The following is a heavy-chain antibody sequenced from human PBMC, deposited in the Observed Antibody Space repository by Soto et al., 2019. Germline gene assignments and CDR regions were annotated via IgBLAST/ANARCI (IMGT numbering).Heavy chain of an antibody. J-gene: IGHJ5*02. CDR1: GDNVSSNTAA. Sequence: PSQTLSLTCAISGDNVSSNTAAWNWIRQSPSRGLEWLGRTYYRTKWYTDYAVSVKRRATIRPDTSKNQVSLQLNSVTPEDTAVYYCAREASVWFDPWGQGTLVTVSS. CDR3: AREASVWFDP. V-gene: IGHV6-1*01. CDR2: TYYRTKWYT.